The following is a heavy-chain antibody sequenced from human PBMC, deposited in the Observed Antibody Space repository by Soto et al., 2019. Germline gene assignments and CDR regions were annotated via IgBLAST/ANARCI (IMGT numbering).Heavy chain of an antibody. V-gene: IGHV4-34*01. CDR2: VNHSGTT. D-gene: IGHD2-2*01. CDR1: GGSFSGYY. J-gene: IGHJ4*02. CDR3: ARGIGYCSSINCYSSRRLRFDS. Sequence: QVQLQQWGAGLLKPSETLSLTCAVYGGSFSGYYWTWIRQSPEKGLEWIGEVNHSGTTYYNPALKTGGTRSVHPPKNQFSLKMRSVTAADTAVYYCARGIGYCSSINCYSSRRLRFDSWGQGTLVTVSS.